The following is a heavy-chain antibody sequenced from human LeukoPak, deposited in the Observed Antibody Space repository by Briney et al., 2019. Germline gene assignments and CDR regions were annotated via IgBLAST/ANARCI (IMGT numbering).Heavy chain of an antibody. J-gene: IGHJ5*02. CDR2: IYYSGST. CDR1: GGSISSYY. CDR3: ARGRGCSGGSCYSNWFDP. Sequence: SETLSLTCTVSGGSISSYYWSWIRQPPGKGLERVGYIYYSGSTNYNPSLKSRVTISVDTSKNQFSLKLSSVTAADTAVYYCARGRGCSGGSCYSNWFDPWGQGTLVTVSS. D-gene: IGHD2-15*01. V-gene: IGHV4-59*01.